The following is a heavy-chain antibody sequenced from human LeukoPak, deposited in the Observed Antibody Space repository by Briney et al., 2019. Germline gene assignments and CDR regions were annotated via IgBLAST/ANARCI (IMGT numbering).Heavy chain of an antibody. CDR1: GYTFTSYG. V-gene: IGHV1-69*06. CDR3: ATKYYHDTGDYFGPEFDP. CDR2: IIPMFGEA. Sequence: GASVKVSCKASGYTFTSYGINWVRQAPGQGLEWMGGIIPMFGEAYYAQSFQGRVTVSADKSTSTVYMELRSLRSEDTAVYYCATKYYHDTGDYFGPEFDPWGQGTLVTVSS. J-gene: IGHJ5*02. D-gene: IGHD3-22*01.